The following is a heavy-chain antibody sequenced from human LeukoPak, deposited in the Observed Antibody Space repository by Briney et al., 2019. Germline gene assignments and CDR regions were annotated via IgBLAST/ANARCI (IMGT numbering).Heavy chain of an antibody. J-gene: IGHJ4*02. CDR1: GYTFTSYY. V-gene: IGHV1-46*01. Sequence: ASVKASCKASGYTFTSYYMHWVRQAPGQGLEWMGIINPSGGSTSYAQKFQGRVTMTRDTSTSTVYMELSGLRSEDTALYYCTREGLDYWGQGTLVTVSS. CDR3: TREGLDY. CDR2: INPSGGST.